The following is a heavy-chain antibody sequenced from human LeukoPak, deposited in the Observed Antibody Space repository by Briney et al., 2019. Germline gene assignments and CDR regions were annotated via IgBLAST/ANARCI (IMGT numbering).Heavy chain of an antibody. J-gene: IGHJ4*02. CDR1: GGSISSSSYY. V-gene: IGHV4-39*07. CDR3: ARGRLAAAPYFDY. CDR2: IYYSGST. Sequence: SETLSLTCTVSGGSISSSSYYWGWIRQPPGKGLEWIGSIYYSGSTYYNPSLKSRVTISIDTSKNQFSLKLTSVTPADTAVYYCARGRLAAAPYFDYWGQGTLVTVSS. D-gene: IGHD6-13*01.